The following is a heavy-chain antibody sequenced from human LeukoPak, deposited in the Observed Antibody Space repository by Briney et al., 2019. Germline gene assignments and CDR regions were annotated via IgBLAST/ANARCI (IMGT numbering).Heavy chain of an antibody. J-gene: IGHJ4*02. CDR3: AKEGYCSGDGCYSHFDY. V-gene: IGHV3-23*01. CDR1: GFTFSDYA. Sequence: GGSLRLSCAASGFTFSDYAMSWVRQAPGKGLEWVSAISGSGSDTYYTDSVKGRLTISRDNSKNTLYVQMNSLRAEDTAVYYCAKEGYCSGDGCYSHFDYWGQGTLVTVSS. D-gene: IGHD2-15*01. CDR2: ISGSGSDT.